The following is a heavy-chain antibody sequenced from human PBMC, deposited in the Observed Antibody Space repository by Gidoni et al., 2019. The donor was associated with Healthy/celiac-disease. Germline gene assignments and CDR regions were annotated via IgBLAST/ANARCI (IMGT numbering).Heavy chain of an antibody. Sequence: QVQLQQWGAGLLKPSETLSLTCAVYGGSFSGYYWSWIRQPPGKGLEWIGEINHSGSTNYNPSLKSRVTISVDTSKNQFSLKLSSVTAADTAVYYCARGSTMSFDYWGQGTLVTVSS. CDR2: INHSGST. J-gene: IGHJ4*02. CDR3: ARGSTMSFDY. CDR1: GGSFSGYY. D-gene: IGHD3-22*01. V-gene: IGHV4-34*01.